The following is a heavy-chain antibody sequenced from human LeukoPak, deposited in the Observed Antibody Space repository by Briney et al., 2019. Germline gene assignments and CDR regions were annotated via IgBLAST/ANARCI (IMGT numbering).Heavy chain of an antibody. D-gene: IGHD6-13*01. V-gene: IGHV4-34*01. Sequence: SETLSLTCAVYSGSFSGYNWNWIRQSPGKGLEWIGEINQSERINYNPSLKSRVTISVDTSKNQFSLKLTSLTAADTAVYYCAREAAIATAIVWFDPWGQGTLVTVTS. CDR2: INQSERI. CDR3: AREAAIATAIVWFDP. J-gene: IGHJ5*02. CDR1: SGSFSGYN.